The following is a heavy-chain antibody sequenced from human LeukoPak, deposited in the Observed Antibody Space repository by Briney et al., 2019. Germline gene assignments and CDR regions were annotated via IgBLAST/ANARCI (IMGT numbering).Heavy chain of an antibody. CDR1: GYSISSGYY. J-gene: IGHJ3*02. CDR2: IYHSGST. CDR3: ASYGGILPDAFDI. Sequence: SETLSLTCTVSGYSISSGYYWGWIRQPPGKGLEWFGSIYHSGSTYYNPSLKSRVTISVDTSKNQFSLKLSSVTAADTAVYYCASYGGILPDAFDIWGQGTMVTVSS. D-gene: IGHD4-23*01. V-gene: IGHV4-38-2*02.